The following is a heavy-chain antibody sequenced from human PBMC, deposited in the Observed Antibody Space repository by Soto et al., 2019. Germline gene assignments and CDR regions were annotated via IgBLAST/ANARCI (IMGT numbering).Heavy chain of an antibody. Sequence: SETLSLTCTVSSGSVTSGNYYWSWIRQPPGKGLEWIGHIYYSGSTNYNPSLKSRVTISVDASKNQFSLKLSSVTAADTAIYYCARGPVVTPFVDYWGQGTLVTVSS. CDR1: SGSVTSGNYY. CDR3: ARGPVVTPFVDY. D-gene: IGHD2-21*02. CDR2: IYYSGST. V-gene: IGHV4-61*01. J-gene: IGHJ4*02.